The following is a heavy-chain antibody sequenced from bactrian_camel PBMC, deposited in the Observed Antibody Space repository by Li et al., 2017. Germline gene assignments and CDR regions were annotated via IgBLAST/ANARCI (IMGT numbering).Heavy chain of an antibody. J-gene: IGHJ4*01. CDR2: IKSDGSA. CDR3: AAWPDYVRWARAGIDY. V-gene: IGHV3S53*01. Sequence: QVQLVESGGGSVQAGGSPRLSCAASGYTYNRNCMAWFRQAPGKEREGVASIKSDGSASYVDSVKGRFTISKAENTLYLQMNNLQPEDTAIYYRAAWPDYVRWARAGIDYWGRGTQVTVS. CDR1: GYTYNRNC. D-gene: IGHD1*01.